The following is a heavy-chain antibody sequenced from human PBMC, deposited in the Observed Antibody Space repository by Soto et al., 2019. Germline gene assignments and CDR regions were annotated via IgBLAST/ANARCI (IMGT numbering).Heavy chain of an antibody. V-gene: IGHV4-34*01. CDR1: GGSFSGYY. J-gene: IGHJ6*03. CDR2: INHSGST. CDR3: ASAGTAMVIAARYMDV. D-gene: IGHD5-18*01. Sequence: GSLRLSCAVYGGSFSGYYWSWIRQPPGKGLEWIGEINHSGSTNYNPSLKSRVTISVDTSKNQFSLKLSSVTAADTAVYYCASAGTAMVIAARYMDVWGKGTTVTVSS.